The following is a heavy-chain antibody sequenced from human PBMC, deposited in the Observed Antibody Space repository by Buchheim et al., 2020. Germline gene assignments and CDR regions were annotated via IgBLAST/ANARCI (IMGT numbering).Heavy chain of an antibody. Sequence: VQLVESGGDLVQPGGSLRLSCAASGFTFSSYGMHWVRQAPGKGLEWVAVISYDGSNKYYADSVKGRFTISRDNSKNTLYLQMNSLRAEDTAVYYCAKEGSGGWFDPWGQGTL. CDR3: AKEGSGGWFDP. J-gene: IGHJ5*02. CDR2: ISYDGSNK. V-gene: IGHV3-30*18. D-gene: IGHD2-15*01. CDR1: GFTFSSYG.